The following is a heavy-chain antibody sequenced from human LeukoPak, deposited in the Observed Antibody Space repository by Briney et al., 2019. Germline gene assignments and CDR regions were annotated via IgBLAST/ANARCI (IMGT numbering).Heavy chain of an antibody. Sequence: KSGGSLRLSCAASGFTFSNAWMSWIRQSPGKGLEWIGDINPRGTINFNPSLKSRVLMSLDASRTQFSLRLDSVTAADTAVYYCAREQALPGVTISGVVVMGYFDNWGQGSLVIVSS. CDR1: GFTFSNAW. D-gene: IGHD3-3*01. V-gene: IGHV4-34*01. J-gene: IGHJ4*02. CDR2: INPRGTI. CDR3: AREQALPGVTISGVVVMGYFDN.